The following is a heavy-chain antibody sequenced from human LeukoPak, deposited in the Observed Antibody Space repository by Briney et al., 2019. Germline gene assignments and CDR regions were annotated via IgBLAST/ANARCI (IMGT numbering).Heavy chain of an antibody. Sequence: PSETLSLTCAVYGGSISGYYWSWIRQPPGKGLEWIGEINHSGSTNYNPSLKSRVTISVDTSKNQLSLKLSSVTAADTAVYYCARAPDYYDSSGYHFDYWGQGTLVTVSS. V-gene: IGHV4-34*01. J-gene: IGHJ4*02. CDR1: GGSISGYY. CDR2: INHSGST. CDR3: ARAPDYYDSSGYHFDY. D-gene: IGHD3-22*01.